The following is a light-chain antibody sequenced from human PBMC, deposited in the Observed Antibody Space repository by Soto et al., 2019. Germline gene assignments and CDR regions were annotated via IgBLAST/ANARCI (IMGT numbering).Light chain of an antibody. V-gene: IGKV1-5*01. Sequence: DIQMAQSASTLSASMGDRVTTTCRASDGSHRWLAWYQQKPGQAARLMIYDTSTLKSGVPSRFSGSWSGTDCTLTISSLEPEDVAVYYCQQRSNWPLTLHGGTKVDIK. CDR2: DTS. CDR3: QQRSNWPLT. CDR1: DGSHRW. J-gene: IGKJ4*01.